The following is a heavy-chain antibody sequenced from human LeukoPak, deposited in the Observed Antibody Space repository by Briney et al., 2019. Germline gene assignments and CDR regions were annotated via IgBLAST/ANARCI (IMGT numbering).Heavy chain of an antibody. CDR1: GFTFSSYS. CDR2: ISSSRSYV. D-gene: IGHD5-18*01. J-gene: IGHJ4*02. Sequence: GGSLRLSCAASGFTFSSYSMNRVRQAPGKGLEWVSSISSSRSYVYYTDSVKGRFTISRDNAKNSLYLQMNSLRAEDTAVYYCARVGDTASYYFDYWGQGTLVTVSS. CDR3: ARVGDTASYYFDY. V-gene: IGHV3-21*01.